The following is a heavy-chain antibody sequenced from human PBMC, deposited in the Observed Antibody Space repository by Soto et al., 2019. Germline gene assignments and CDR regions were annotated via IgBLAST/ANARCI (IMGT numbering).Heavy chain of an antibody. J-gene: IGHJ1*01. Sequence: EVQLVESGGGLVQPGGSLRLSCAASGFSFSTYRMHWVRQSPGKGLVWVSRIDHDGRSASYVDSVKGRFTISRDTAKNKLYLQMSSLTVEDTAVYYCVRKAGASYMPAEYFQHWGQGTLVTVSS. CDR3: VRKAGASYMPAEYFQH. CDR2: IDHDGRSA. V-gene: IGHV3-74*01. CDR1: GFSFSTYR. D-gene: IGHD2-2*01.